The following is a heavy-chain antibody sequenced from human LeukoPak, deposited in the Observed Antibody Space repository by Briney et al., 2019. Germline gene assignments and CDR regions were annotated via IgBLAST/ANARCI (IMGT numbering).Heavy chain of an antibody. V-gene: IGHV4-31*03. CDR2: IHYSGST. J-gene: IGHJ4*02. Sequence: SETLSLTCTVSGGSISSGGYYWSWIRQHPGKGLEWIGYIHYSGSTYYNPSLKSRVTISVDTSKNQFSLKLSSVTAADTAVYYCARASYDFWSGYLTTPFDYWGQGTLVPVSS. CDR1: GGSISSGGYY. CDR3: ARASYDFWSGYLTTPFDY. D-gene: IGHD3-3*01.